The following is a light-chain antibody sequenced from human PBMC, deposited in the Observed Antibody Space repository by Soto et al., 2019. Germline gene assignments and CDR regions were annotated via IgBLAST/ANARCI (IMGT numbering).Light chain of an antibody. CDR2: DAS. CDR3: QQRCNWPLT. J-gene: IGKJ4*01. V-gene: IGKV3-11*01. Sequence: EIVLTQSPATLSLSPGERATLSCRASQSVTSYLAWYQQKPGQAPRLLIYDASTRATGIPARFAGSGSGTDFILTISTLESEDFAVYYCQQRCNWPLTFGGGTKLDIK. CDR1: QSVTSY.